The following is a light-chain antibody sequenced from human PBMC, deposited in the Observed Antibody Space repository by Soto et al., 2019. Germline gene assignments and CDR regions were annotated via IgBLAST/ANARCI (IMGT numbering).Light chain of an antibody. J-gene: IGLJ2*01. V-gene: IGLV2-14*01. CDR3: SSYTRTRDVV. CDR1: SSDVGDYNY. Sequence: QSVLTQPASVSGSPGQSITISCTGTSSDVGDYNYVSWYQQHPGKAPKLRIFDVRNRPSGVSNRFSGSKSGNTASLTISGLQAEDEADFYCSSYTRTRDVVFGGGTKRTVL. CDR2: DVR.